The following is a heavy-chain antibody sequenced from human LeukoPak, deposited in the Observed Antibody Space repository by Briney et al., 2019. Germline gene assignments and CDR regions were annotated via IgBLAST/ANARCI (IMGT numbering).Heavy chain of an antibody. J-gene: IGHJ4*02. Sequence: ASVKVSCKASGGTFSSYAISWVRQAPGQGLEWMGGIIPIFGTANYAQKFQGRVTITADESTSTAYMELSSLRSEDTAVYYCARMYCSSTSCSRPRVVPPYFDYWGQGTLVTVSS. CDR3: ARMYCSSTSCSRPRVVPPYFDY. D-gene: IGHD2-2*01. CDR2: IIPIFGTA. V-gene: IGHV1-69*01. CDR1: GGTFSSYA.